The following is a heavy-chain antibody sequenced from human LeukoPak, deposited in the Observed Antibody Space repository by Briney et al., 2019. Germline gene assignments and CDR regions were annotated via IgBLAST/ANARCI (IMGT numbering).Heavy chain of an antibody. V-gene: IGHV1-18*01. CDR3: ARVSPYYDILTGYSLFVLDY. CDR2: ISAYNGNT. Sequence: ASVKVSCKASGYTFTSYGISWVRQAPGQGLERMGWISAYNGNTNYAQKLQGRVTMTTDTSTSTAYMELRSLRSDDTAVYYCARVSPYYDILTGYSLFVLDYWGQGTLVTVSS. CDR1: GYTFTSYG. D-gene: IGHD3-9*01. J-gene: IGHJ4*02.